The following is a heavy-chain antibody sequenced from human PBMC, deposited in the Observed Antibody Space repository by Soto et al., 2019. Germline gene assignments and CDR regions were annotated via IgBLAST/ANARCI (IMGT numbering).Heavy chain of an antibody. CDR2: ISGSGDIT. CDR1: GFTFSSYA. D-gene: IGHD6-13*01. Sequence: EVQLLESGGGLVQPGGSLRLSCAASGFTFSSYAMSWVRQAPGKGLEWVSVISGSGDITYYADSVRGRFTISRDNSKNTLYLQMNSLRAEDTAVYYCAKDRVGAAAGPTKFYGMDVLGQGTTVTVSS. J-gene: IGHJ6*02. V-gene: IGHV3-23*01. CDR3: AKDRVGAAAGPTKFYGMDV.